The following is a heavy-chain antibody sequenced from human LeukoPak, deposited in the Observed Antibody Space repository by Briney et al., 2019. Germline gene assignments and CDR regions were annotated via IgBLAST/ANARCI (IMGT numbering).Heavy chain of an antibody. CDR3: ARGNFGSSWD. CDR2: ISSSSSTI. D-gene: IGHD6-13*01. V-gene: IGHV3-48*01. CDR1: GFTFDDYG. J-gene: IGHJ4*02. Sequence: GGSLRLSCAASGFTFDDYGMSWVRQAPGKGLEWVSYISSSSSTIYYADSVKGRFTISRDNAKNSLHLQMNSLRAEDTAVYYCARGNFGSSWDWGQGTLVTVSS.